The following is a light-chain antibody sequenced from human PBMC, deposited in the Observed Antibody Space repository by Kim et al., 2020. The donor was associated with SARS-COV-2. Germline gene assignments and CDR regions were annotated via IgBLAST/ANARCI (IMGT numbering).Light chain of an antibody. J-gene: IGLJ1*01. CDR3: QSYDNSLNSYV. Sequence: GITISCTGSSSNIGANYSRHMYHHLPGTAPKLLIYGSTNRPAGVPGRFSGSNSGTSASLAISELQAEDEDDYYCQSYDNSLNSYVFGTGTKVTVL. CDR1: SSNIGANYS. V-gene: IGLV1-40*01. CDR2: GST.